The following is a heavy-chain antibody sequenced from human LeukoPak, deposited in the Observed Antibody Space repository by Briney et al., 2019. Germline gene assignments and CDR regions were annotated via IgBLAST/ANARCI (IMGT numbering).Heavy chain of an antibody. Sequence: KTGGSLRLSCAASGFTFTRVNMNWVRKAPGKGLELVSSITTSGTYIYYADSVKGRFTISRDNAKNSLYLQMNSLRAEDTAVYYCARPFYYDSNGGEGMDVWGQGTTVTVSS. CDR1: GFTFTRVN. CDR3: ARPFYYDSNGGEGMDV. CDR2: ITTSGTYI. J-gene: IGHJ6*02. D-gene: IGHD3-22*01. V-gene: IGHV3-21*06.